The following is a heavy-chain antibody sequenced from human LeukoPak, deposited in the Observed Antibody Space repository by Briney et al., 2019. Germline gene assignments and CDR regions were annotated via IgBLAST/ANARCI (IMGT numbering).Heavy chain of an antibody. J-gene: IGHJ3*02. D-gene: IGHD2-21*02. CDR2: ISYDGSNK. CDR3: ARDLTLTATAHDAFDI. Sequence: GGSLRLSCAASGFTFSSYAMHWVRQAPGKGLEWVAVISYDGSNKYYADSVKGRFTISRDNSKNTLYLQMNSLRAEDTAVYYCARDLTLTATAHDAFDIWGQGTMVTVSS. V-gene: IGHV3-30-3*01. CDR1: GFTFSSYA.